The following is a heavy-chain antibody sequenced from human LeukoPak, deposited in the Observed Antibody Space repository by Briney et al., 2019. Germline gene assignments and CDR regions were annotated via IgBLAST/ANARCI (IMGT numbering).Heavy chain of an antibody. CDR1: GGTFSSFP. V-gene: IGHV1-69*08. D-gene: IGHD3-10*01. J-gene: IGHJ6*02. CDR3: ARASELGEWFGDLLYI. CDR2: IIPFHDTT. Sequence: GSSVKVSCKASGGTFSSFPISWVRQAPGQGLEWLGRIIPFHDTTNYAHKFQGRVKITADKSTSTAYLELRSLRSEDTAIYYCARASELGEWFGDLLYIWGQGTTVTVSS.